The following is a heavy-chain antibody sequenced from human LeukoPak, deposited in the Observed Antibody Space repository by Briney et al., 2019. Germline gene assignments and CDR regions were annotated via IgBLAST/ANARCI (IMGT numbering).Heavy chain of an antibody. V-gene: IGHV4-39*01. CDR1: GDSITSGDYY. Sequence: SETLSLTCTVSGDSITSGDYYCDWIRQPPGKGLEWIGDINYDGGTYYNPSLKGRVTMSVDTSKNQFSLKLRSVTAADTAIYYCARHRRRNNWFDPWGQGTLVTVSS. CDR2: INYDGGT. CDR3: ARHRRRNNWFDP. J-gene: IGHJ5*02.